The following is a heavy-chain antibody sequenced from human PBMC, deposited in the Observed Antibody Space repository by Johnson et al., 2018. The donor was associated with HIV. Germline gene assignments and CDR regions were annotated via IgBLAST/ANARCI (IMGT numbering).Heavy chain of an antibody. CDR1: GFTFSNYG. D-gene: IGHD3-22*01. V-gene: IGHV3-30*02. Sequence: QVQLVESGGGLVKPGGSLRLSCAASGFTFSNYGMHWVRQAPGKGLEWVTFIRYDGIIKYYAESVKGRFTISRDNSKNTLSLQMNSLRAEDTAVYYCVYDSSGYYAFDMWGQGTMVTVSS. J-gene: IGHJ3*02. CDR2: IRYDGIIK. CDR3: VYDSSGYYAFDM.